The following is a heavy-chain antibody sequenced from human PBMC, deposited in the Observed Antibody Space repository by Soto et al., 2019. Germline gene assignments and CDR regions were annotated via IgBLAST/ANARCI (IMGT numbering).Heavy chain of an antibody. CDR2: ISWNSGSI. J-gene: IGHJ4*02. CDR1: GFTFDDYA. D-gene: IGHD5-18*01. V-gene: IGHV3-9*01. Sequence: GGSLRLSCAASGFTFDDYAMHWVRQAPGKGLEWVSGISWNSGSIGYADSVKGRFTISRDNAKNSLYLQTNSLRAEDTALYYCAKGAGIQLWPYYFDYWGQGTLVTVSS. CDR3: AKGAGIQLWPYYFDY.